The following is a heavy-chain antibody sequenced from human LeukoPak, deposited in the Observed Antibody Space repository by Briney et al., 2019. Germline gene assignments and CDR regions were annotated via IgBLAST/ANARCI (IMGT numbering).Heavy chain of an antibody. J-gene: IGHJ5*02. CDR1: GNSIGTTYY. V-gene: IGHV4-39*01. CDR3: ARHMGFITMVRGVINNNWFDP. CDR2: ICYTGTT. D-gene: IGHD3-10*01. Sequence: SETLSLTCSVSGNSIGTTYYWGVIRQPPGKGLEWIAAICYTGTTYYKPSLKSRVTMSVDTSKNQFSLKLSSVTATDTAVYYCARHMGFITMVRGVINNNWFDPWGQGTLVTVSS.